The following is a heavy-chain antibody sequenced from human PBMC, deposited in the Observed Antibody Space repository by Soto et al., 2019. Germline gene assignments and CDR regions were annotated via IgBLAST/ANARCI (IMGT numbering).Heavy chain of an antibody. CDR2: IIPIFGTA. V-gene: IGHV1-69*13. Sequence: SVKVSCKAPGGTFSSYAISWVRQAPGQGLEWMGGIIPIFGTANYAQKFQGRVTITADESTSTAYMELSSLRSEDTAVYYCARGPAGYYDSSGKFDYWGQGTLVTVSS. D-gene: IGHD3-22*01. J-gene: IGHJ4*02. CDR3: ARGPAGYYDSSGKFDY. CDR1: GGTFSSYA.